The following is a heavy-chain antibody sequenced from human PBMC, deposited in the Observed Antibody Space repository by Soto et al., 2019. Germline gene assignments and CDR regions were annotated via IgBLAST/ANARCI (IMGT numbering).Heavy chain of an antibody. J-gene: IGHJ5*01. Sequence: PSPTLSLTCAISGDSVSSNNAVWDWIRQSPSRGLEWLGRTFYRSEWHYDYAVSVGSRITVNPDTSKNQFSLQLNSVTPEDTAVYFCAREVTMVRGIKNWFDSWGQGTLVTVSS. D-gene: IGHD3-10*01. CDR2: TFYRSEWHY. V-gene: IGHV6-1*01. CDR1: GDSVSSNNAV. CDR3: AREVTMVRGIKNWFDS.